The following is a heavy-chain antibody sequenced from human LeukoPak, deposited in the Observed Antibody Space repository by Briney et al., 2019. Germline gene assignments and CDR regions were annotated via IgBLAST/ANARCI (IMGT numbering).Heavy chain of an antibody. CDR3: AKDDNWLQFES. CDR2: IRSTANGYAT. Sequence: PGGSLRLSCAASGFTFSGSALHWVRQASGKGLEWVGRIRSTANGYATAYAASVKGRFTISRDDSKNTAYLQVDSLKTEDTAVYYCAKDDNWLQFESWGQGTLVTVSS. CDR1: GFTFSGSA. V-gene: IGHV3-73*01. D-gene: IGHD5-24*01. J-gene: IGHJ5*01.